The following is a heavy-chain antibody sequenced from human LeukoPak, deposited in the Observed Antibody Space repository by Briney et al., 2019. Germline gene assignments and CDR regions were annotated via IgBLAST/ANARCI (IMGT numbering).Heavy chain of an antibody. CDR3: AKDYYDSSGLDY. D-gene: IGHD3-22*01. J-gene: IGHJ4*02. Sequence: PGGSLRLSCAASGFTFSSYGMHWVRQAPGKGLEGVAFIRYDGSNKYYADSVKGRFTISRDNSKNTLYLQMNSLRAEDTAVYYCAKDYYDSSGLDYWGQGTLVTVSS. V-gene: IGHV3-30*02. CDR2: IRYDGSNK. CDR1: GFTFSSYG.